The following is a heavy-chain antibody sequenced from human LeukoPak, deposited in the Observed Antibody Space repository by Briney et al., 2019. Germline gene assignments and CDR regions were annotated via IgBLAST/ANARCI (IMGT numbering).Heavy chain of an antibody. J-gene: IGHJ3*02. Sequence: SETLSLTCAVYGGSFSGYYWSWIRQPPGQGLEWIGEINHSGSTNYNPSLKSRVTISVDTSKNQFSLKLSSVTAADTAVYYCARVGDAFDIWGQGTMVTVSS. CDR2: INHSGST. D-gene: IGHD3-3*01. V-gene: IGHV4-34*09. CDR1: GGSFSGYY. CDR3: ARVGDAFDI.